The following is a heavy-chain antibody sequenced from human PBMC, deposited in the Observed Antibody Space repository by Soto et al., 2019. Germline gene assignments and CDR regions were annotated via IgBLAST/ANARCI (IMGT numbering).Heavy chain of an antibody. D-gene: IGHD6-13*01. CDR2: IKEDGSEK. CDR3: ARLLAARYDF. J-gene: IGHJ4*02. V-gene: IGHV3-7*03. Sequence: GGSLRLSCAASGFTFISYWMSWVRQAPGKGLEWVANIKEDGSEKYYVDSVKGRFTISRDNAKNSLYLQMNSLRAEDTAFYYCARLLAARYDFWGQGTLVTVSS. CDR1: GFTFISYW.